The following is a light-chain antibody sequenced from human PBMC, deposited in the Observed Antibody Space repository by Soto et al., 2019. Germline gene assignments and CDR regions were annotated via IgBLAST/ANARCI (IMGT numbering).Light chain of an antibody. J-gene: IGKJ4*01. CDR1: QSVSSTY. Sequence: EIVLTQSPGTLSWSPGERATLSCRASQSVSSTYLAWYQQKSGQAPNLLIYGASRRATGIPDRFSGSGSGTDFTLTISRLEPEDFAVYYCQQYGSSLLTFGGGTKVEIK. V-gene: IGKV3-20*01. CDR3: QQYGSSLLT. CDR2: GAS.